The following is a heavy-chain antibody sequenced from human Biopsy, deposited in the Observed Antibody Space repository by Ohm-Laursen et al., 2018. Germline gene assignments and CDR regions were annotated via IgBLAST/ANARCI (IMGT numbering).Heavy chain of an antibody. CDR1: GDSITRSY. Sequence: SHTLSLTCTLSGDSITRSYWGWIRQPAGKGLEWIGHTYKGGNTNHNPSLKSRVPMSVDTSKNQLSLTLRSVTAADTAVYYCARDLPSSYYYAMDVWGQGTTVTVSS. V-gene: IGHV4-4*07. CDR2: TYKGGNT. J-gene: IGHJ6*02. CDR3: ARDLPSSYYYAMDV.